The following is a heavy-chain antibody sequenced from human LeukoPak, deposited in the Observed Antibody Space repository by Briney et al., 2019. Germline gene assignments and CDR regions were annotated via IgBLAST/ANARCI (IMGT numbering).Heavy chain of an antibody. J-gene: IGHJ4*02. V-gene: IGHV4-38-2*02. CDR3: ARGGDYGALD. CDR2: IYYSGST. CDR1: GYSISSGYY. Sequence: SETLSLTCTVSGYSISSGYYWGWIRQPPGKGLEWIGYIYYSGSTNYNPSLKSRVTISVDTSKNQFSLKLSSVTAADTAVYYCARGGDYGALDWGQGTLVTVSS. D-gene: IGHD4-17*01.